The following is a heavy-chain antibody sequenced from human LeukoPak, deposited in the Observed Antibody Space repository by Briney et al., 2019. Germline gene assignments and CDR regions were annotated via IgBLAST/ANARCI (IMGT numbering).Heavy chain of an antibody. Sequence: ASVKVSCKASGYTFTSYYMHWVRQAPGQGLDWMGIINPSGGSTSYAQKFQGRVTMTRDTSTSTVYMELSSLRSEDTAVYYCARYFGDLGVTDYWGQGTLVTVSS. J-gene: IGHJ4*02. D-gene: IGHD3-3*01. CDR1: GYTFTSYY. CDR3: ARYFGDLGVTDY. CDR2: INPSGGST. V-gene: IGHV1-46*03.